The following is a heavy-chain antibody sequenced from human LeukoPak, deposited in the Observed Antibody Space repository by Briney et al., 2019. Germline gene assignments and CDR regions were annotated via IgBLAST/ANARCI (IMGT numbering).Heavy chain of an antibody. V-gene: IGHV3-53*01. CDR1: GFTVSSNY. Sequence: GGSLRLSCAASGFTVSSNYMSWVRQAPGKGLEWVSVIYSGGSTYYADSVKGRFTISRDNSKNTLYLQMNSLRAEDTAVYYCARDDDGSGKYGQLYWGQGTLVTVSS. CDR2: IYSGGST. D-gene: IGHD3-10*01. J-gene: IGHJ4*02. CDR3: ARDDDGSGKYGQLY.